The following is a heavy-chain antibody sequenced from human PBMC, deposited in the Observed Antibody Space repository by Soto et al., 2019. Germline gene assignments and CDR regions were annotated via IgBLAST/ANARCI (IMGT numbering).Heavy chain of an antibody. J-gene: IGHJ6*02. V-gene: IGHV4-30-4*01. Sequence: SETLSLTXTVSGGSISSGDYYWSCIRQPPGKGLEWIGYIYYSGSTYYNPSLKSRVTISVDTSKNQFSLNLSSVTAADTAVYYCSRERSSYYDFWSQGTTVTVS. D-gene: IGHD3-3*01. CDR2: IYYSGST. CDR3: SRERSSYYDF. CDR1: GGSISSGDYY.